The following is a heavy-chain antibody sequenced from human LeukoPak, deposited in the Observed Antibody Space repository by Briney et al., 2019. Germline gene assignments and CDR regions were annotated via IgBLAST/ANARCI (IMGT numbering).Heavy chain of an antibody. CDR3: VRAHHPGGWFDP. J-gene: IGHJ5*02. CDR2: ISSSGRTI. D-gene: IGHD3-10*01. Sequence: PGGSLRLSCAASGFIFSDYYLIWIRQAPGKGLEWISYISSSGRTIYYADSVKGRFTISRDNAKNSLYLQMNSLRAEDSAVHYCVRAHHPGGWFDPWGQGTLVTVSS. CDR1: GFIFSDYY. V-gene: IGHV3-11*04.